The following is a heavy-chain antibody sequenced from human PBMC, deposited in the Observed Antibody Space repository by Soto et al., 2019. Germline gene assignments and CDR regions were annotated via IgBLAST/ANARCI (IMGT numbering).Heavy chain of an antibody. V-gene: IGHV1-18*04. D-gene: IGHD3-3*01. CDR1: GYIFNGYG. Sequence: QIQLVQSGGEVKKPGASVNLSCKASGYIFNGYGISWVRQAPGQGLEWMGWISPYNGHTEYSQSLQGRLTVTADTPPTPVYRELRSLRSDDRAGYYCAGGGRGYHTGRGFAGAMDVWGQGTTVTVSS. J-gene: IGHJ6*02. CDR3: AGGGRGYHTGRGFAGAMDV. CDR2: ISPYNGHT.